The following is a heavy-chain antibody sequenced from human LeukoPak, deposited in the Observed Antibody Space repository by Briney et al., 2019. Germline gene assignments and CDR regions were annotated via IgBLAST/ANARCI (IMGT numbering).Heavy chain of an antibody. V-gene: IGHV4-59*01. J-gene: IGHJ6*03. CDR3: ARVSVAVAGSASTYYYMDV. D-gene: IGHD6-19*01. CDR1: GGSINTYY. Sequence: SETLSLTCSVSGGSINTYYWSWIRQPPGKGLEWIGSIYYTGTTNFNPSLKSRVTISIHTSKKQFSLKLNSVTAADTAVYYCARVSVAVAGSASTYYYMDVWGKGTTVTVSS. CDR2: IYYTGTT.